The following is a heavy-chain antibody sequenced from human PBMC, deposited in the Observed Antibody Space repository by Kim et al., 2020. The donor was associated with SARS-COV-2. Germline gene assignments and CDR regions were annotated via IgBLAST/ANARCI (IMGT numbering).Heavy chain of an antibody. V-gene: IGHV3-43*01. CDR3: AKAHGVLSKTPFDY. J-gene: IGHJ4*02. CDR1: GFTFDDYT. CDR2: ISWDGGST. Sequence: GGSLRLSCAASGFTFDDYTMHWVRQAPGKGLEWVSLISWDGGSTYYADSVKGRFTISRDNSKNSLYLQMNSLRTEDTALYYCAKAHGVLSKTPFDYWGQGTLVTVSS. D-gene: IGHD3-3*01.